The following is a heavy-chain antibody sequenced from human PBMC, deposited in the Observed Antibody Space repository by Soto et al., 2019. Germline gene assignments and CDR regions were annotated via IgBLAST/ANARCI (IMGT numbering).Heavy chain of an antibody. Sequence: QVQLQQWGAGLLKPSETLSLTCAVHGGSFRGYHWTWIRQPPGKGLEWIGEINNSGSTNDNPSLKRRVTISRDTSKNQFSLSLSSVTAADTAIYYCARGGYTSGWFRFWGQGILVTVSS. CDR3: ARGGYTSGWFRF. CDR2: INNSGST. CDR1: GGSFRGYH. J-gene: IGHJ4*02. D-gene: IGHD6-19*01. V-gene: IGHV4-34*01.